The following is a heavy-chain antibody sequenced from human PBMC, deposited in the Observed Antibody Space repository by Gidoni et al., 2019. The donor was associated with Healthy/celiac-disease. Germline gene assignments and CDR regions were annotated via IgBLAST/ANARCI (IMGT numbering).Heavy chain of an antibody. V-gene: IGHV6-1*01. Sequence: QVQLQQSGPGLVKPSQPLSLTCAISGDSVSSNSAAWNWSRQSPSRGLEWLGRTYYRSKWYNDYAVSVKSRITINPDTSKNQCSLQLNSVTPEDTAVYYCASGYSGYDTLPYYFDYWGQGTLVTVSS. CDR3: ASGYSGYDTLPYYFDY. J-gene: IGHJ4*02. CDR2: TYYRSKWYN. D-gene: IGHD5-12*01. CDR1: GDSVSSNSAA.